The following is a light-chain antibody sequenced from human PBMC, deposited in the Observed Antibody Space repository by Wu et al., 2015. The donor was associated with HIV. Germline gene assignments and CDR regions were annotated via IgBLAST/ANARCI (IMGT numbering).Light chain of an antibody. CDR1: QRVSTF. Sequence: VLTQSPATLSLSPGGRATLSCRASQRVSTFVAWYQHRPGQAPRLVIYGASNRATGIPARFSGSGSETDFTLTISSLEPEDFAVYYCQQYGGSPPVTFGQGARLEIK. CDR3: QQYGGSPPVT. CDR2: GAS. J-gene: IGKJ5*01. V-gene: IGKV3-11*01.